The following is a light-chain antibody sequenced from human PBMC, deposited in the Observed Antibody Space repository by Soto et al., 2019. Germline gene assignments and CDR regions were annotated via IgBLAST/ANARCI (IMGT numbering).Light chain of an antibody. V-gene: IGKV3-11*01. CDR3: QQRINWPLT. CDR1: QSIRSY. CDR2: DAS. J-gene: IGKJ4*01. Sequence: EIVLTQSPATLSLSPGERATLSCRASQSIRSYVAWYQQKPGQAPRLLIYDASNRATGIPARFSGSGSGTDFSLTISSLEPEDFAVYYCQQRINWPLTFGGGTKVEI.